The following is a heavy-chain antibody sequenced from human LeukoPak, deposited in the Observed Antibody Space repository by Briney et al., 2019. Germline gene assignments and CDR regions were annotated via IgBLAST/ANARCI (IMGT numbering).Heavy chain of an antibody. CDR1: GGSISSYY. Sequence: SETLSLTCTVSGGSISSYYWSWIRQPAGKGLEWIGRIYTSGSTNYNPSLKSRVTISVDTSKNQFALKLSSVTAADTAVYYCARGGSRYGSGSYSYWGQGTLVTVSS. D-gene: IGHD3-10*01. CDR2: IYTSGST. CDR3: ARGGSRYGSGSYSY. J-gene: IGHJ4*02. V-gene: IGHV4-4*07.